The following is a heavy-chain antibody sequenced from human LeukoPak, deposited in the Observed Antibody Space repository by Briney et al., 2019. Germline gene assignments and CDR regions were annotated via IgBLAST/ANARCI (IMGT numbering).Heavy chain of an antibody. D-gene: IGHD3-9*01. V-gene: IGHV3-74*01. CDR2: INSDGGST. CDR3: GRGGLTGQMAAFDY. CDR1: GFTFSSYW. Sequence: GGSLRLPCAASGFTFSSYWMHWVRQAPGKGLEWVSRINSDGGSTTYADSVKGRFTISRDNAKNTMYLQMSSLRADDSAVYYCGRGGLTGQMAAFDYWGQGALVTVS. J-gene: IGHJ4*02.